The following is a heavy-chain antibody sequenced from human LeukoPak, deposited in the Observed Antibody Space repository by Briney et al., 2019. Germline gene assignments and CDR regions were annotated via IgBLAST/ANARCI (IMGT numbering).Heavy chain of an antibody. D-gene: IGHD3-22*01. J-gene: IGHJ4*02. Sequence: GGSLRLSCTVSGFTFSSYSMNWVRQAPGKGLEWVSSISSSSSYIYYADSVKGRFTISRDNAKNSLYLQMNSLRAEDTAVYYCARAAFYYDSSGYNYWGQGTLVTVSS. CDR2: ISSSSSYI. CDR3: ARAAFYYDSSGYNY. CDR1: GFTFSSYS. V-gene: IGHV3-21*01.